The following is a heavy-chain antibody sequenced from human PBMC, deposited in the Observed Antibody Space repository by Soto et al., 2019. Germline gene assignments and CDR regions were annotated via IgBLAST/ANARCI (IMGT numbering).Heavy chain of an antibody. V-gene: IGHV3-30*18. D-gene: IGHD6-6*01. Sequence: GGSLRLSCAASGFTFSSYGMHWVRQAPGKGLEWVAVISYDGSNKYYADSVKGRFTISRDNSKNTLYLQMNSLRAEDTAVYYCAKNVEYSSSSPDYWGQGTLVTVSS. CDR3: AKNVEYSSSSPDY. J-gene: IGHJ4*02. CDR1: GFTFSSYG. CDR2: ISYDGSNK.